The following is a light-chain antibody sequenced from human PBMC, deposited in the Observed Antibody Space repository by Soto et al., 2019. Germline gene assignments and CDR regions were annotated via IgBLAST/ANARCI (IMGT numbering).Light chain of an antibody. Sequence: QTVVTQPPSVSGAPGQRVTISCAGSSSNIGAGYDVHWYQQVPGTAPKLLIYGKNNRPSGVPDRFSGSKSGTSASLAIAGLQAEDEADYYCQSYDKSLSGSVVFGGGTKLTVL. CDR3: QSYDKSLSGSVV. CDR2: GKN. V-gene: IGLV1-40*01. J-gene: IGLJ2*01. CDR1: SSNIGAGYD.